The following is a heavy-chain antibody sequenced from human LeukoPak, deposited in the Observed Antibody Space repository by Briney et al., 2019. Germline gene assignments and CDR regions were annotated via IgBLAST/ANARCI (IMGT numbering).Heavy chain of an antibody. Sequence: GGSLRLSRATSGFSFTDYPMNWVRQAPGKGLEWSSNIRTTAEGAKYAYYADSVKGRVTISRDDGKNTLYLHMNSLRDDDTAVYYCATDQRYAFDYWGQGILVTVSS. V-gene: IGHV3-48*02. CDR1: GFSFTDYP. CDR3: ATDQRYAFDY. J-gene: IGHJ4*02. CDR2: IRTTAEGAKYA. D-gene: IGHD3-9*01.